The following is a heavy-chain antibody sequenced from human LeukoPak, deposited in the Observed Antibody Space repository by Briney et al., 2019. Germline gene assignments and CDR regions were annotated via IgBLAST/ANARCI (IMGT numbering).Heavy chain of an antibody. J-gene: IGHJ4*02. V-gene: IGHV4-38-2*02. CDR3: ARTYYYDSSGYDY. D-gene: IGHD3-22*01. CDR1: AYSIRSDYH. Sequence: PSETLSLTCTVSAYSIRSDYHWGWIRQSPGKGLEWIGSIYHSGSTYYNPSLKSRVTISVDTSKNQFSLKLSSVTAADTAVYYCARTYYYDSSGYDYWGQGTLVTVSS. CDR2: IYHSGST.